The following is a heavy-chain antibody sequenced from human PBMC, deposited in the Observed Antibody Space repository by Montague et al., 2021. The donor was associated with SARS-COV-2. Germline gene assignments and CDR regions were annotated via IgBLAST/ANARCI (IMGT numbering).Heavy chain of an antibody. V-gene: IGHV4-59*01. CDR3: ATQPCTNGVCENWFDP. J-gene: IGHJ5*02. D-gene: IGHD2-8*01. CDR1: GGSISSYY. Sequence: SETRSLTCTVSGGSISSYYWSWIRQPPGKGLEWIGYIYYSGSTNXNPSLKSRVTISVDTSKNQFSLKLSSVTAADTAVYYCATQPCTNGVCENWFDPWGQGTLVTVSS. CDR2: IYYSGST.